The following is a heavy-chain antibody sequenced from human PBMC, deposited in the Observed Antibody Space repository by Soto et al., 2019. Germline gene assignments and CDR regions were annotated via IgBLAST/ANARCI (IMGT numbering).Heavy chain of an antibody. CDR3: AKSGAMATAGGY. V-gene: IGHV3-30*18. Sequence: QVQLVESGGGVVQPGRSLRLSCAASGFTFSSYGMHWVRQAPGKGLERVAVISYDGSNKYYADSVKGRFTISRDNSKNTLYLQMNSLRAEDTAVYYCAKSGAMATAGGYWGQGTLVTVSS. D-gene: IGHD2-2*01. CDR1: GFTFSSYG. CDR2: ISYDGSNK. J-gene: IGHJ4*02.